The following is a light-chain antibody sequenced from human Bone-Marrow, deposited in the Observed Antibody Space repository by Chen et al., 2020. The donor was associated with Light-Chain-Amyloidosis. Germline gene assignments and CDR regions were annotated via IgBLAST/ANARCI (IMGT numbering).Light chain of an antibody. V-gene: IGKV3-15*01. Sequence: EIVETQSPSTLSVSPGEGATLTCRASQNVNRHVAWYQQKPGQAPRLLMSATSTRATGIPGRFSGSGSGTEFARTLSSMQSENSAVYYCQQYNNRASWTLGQGSKVEI. CDR3: QQYNNRASWT. CDR2: ATS. CDR1: QNVNRH. J-gene: IGKJ1*01.